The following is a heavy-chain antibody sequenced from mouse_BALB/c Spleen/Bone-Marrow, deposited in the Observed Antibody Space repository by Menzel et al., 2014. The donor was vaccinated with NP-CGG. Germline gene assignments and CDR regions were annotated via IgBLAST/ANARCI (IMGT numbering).Heavy chain of an antibody. CDR2: IDPETGGT. CDR1: GYTFTDYE. CDR3: TRRWLRRGFDY. Sequence: QVQLKQSGAELVRPGASVTLSCKASGYTFTDYEMHWVKQTPVHGLEWIGAIDPETGGTAYNQKFKGKATLTADKSSSTAYMELRSQTSEDSAVYYCTRRWLRRGFDYWGQGTTLTVSS. J-gene: IGHJ2*01. V-gene: IGHV1-15*01. D-gene: IGHD2-2*01.